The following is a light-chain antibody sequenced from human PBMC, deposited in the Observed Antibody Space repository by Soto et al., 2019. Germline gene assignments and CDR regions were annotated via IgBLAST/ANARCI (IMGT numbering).Light chain of an antibody. CDR1: QSVISNY. V-gene: IGKV3-20*01. CDR3: QQYGGSPLYT. CDR2: GAY. Sequence: EIVLTQSPGTLSLSSGERATLSCRASQSVISNYLAWYQQKPGQAPRLLIYGAYSRATGIPDRFSGSGSGTDFTLTISRLEPEDFAVYYCQQYGGSPLYTFGQGTKLEIK. J-gene: IGKJ2*01.